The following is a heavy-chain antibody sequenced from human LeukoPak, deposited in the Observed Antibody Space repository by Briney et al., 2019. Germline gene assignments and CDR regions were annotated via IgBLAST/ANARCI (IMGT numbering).Heavy chain of an antibody. J-gene: IGHJ6*02. CDR1: GFTVSDNY. V-gene: IGHV3-53*04. D-gene: IGHD6-19*01. Sequence: PGGSLRLSCAASGFTVSDNYVTWVRQAPGKGLEWVSVIYGGGSTYYADSVKGRFTISRHNSKNTVYLQVNSLRAEDTAVYYCARDPQWYGSDWFSSYYGMDVWGQGTTVTVSS. CDR2: IYGGGST. CDR3: ARDPQWYGSDWFSSYYGMDV.